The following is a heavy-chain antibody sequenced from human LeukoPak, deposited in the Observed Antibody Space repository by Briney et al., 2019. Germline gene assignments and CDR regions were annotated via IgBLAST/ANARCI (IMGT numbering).Heavy chain of an antibody. J-gene: IGHJ3*02. CDR3: ARERTFSGSYYSTDAFDI. CDR2: IYGDGTT. V-gene: IGHV3-53*01. CDR1: GLSSNY. Sequence: GGSLRLSCAVSGLSSNYMSWVRQAPGKGLEWVSVIYGDGTTHYADSVKGRFTISRDNSKNTLYLQMNSLRAEDTAVYYCARERTFSGSYYSTDAFDIWGQGTMVTVSS. D-gene: IGHD1-26*01.